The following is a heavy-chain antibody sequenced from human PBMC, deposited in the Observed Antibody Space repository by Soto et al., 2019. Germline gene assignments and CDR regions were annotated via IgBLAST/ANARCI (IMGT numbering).Heavy chain of an antibody. CDR2: IDYSVSN. CDR1: GGSVSSGGYY. V-gene: IGHV4-31*03. D-gene: IGHD3-16*01. Sequence: QVQLQESGPGLVKPSQTLSLTCTVSGGSVSSGGYYWSWFRQHPGKGLVWIGSIDYSVSNYYNPSLKSRATISVDTSKNQFSLKLSSGTAADTAVYYCARGVLHWGQGTLVTVSS. J-gene: IGHJ4*02. CDR3: ARGVLH.